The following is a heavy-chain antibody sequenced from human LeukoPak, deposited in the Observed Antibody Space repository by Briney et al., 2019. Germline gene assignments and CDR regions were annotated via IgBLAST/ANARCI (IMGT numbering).Heavy chain of an antibody. Sequence: SETLSLTCAVYGGSFSGYYWSWIRRPPGKGLEWIGEINHSGSTNYNPSLKSRVTISVDTSKNQFSLKLSSVTAADTAVYYCARFGRGYYFDYWGQGTLVTVSS. CDR1: GGSFSGYY. CDR2: INHSGST. V-gene: IGHV4-34*01. CDR3: ARFGRGYYFDY. D-gene: IGHD3-10*01. J-gene: IGHJ4*02.